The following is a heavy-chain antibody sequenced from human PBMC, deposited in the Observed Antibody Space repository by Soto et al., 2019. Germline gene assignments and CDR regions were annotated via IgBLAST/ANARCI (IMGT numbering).Heavy chain of an antibody. J-gene: IGHJ1*01. CDR1: KFFFGIYT. CDR2: VSYDGDNK. Sequence: GGARILSCLAPKFFFGIYTMHWVRQAPGKGLEWVASVSYDGDNKEHADFAKGRFAVSRDNSKDTLYLQMDALRPDDSGLYTCASGITGYGSAWYDKPLDLWGQSTLVTV. V-gene: IGHV3-30*03. CDR3: ASGITGYGSAWYDKPLDL. D-gene: IGHD6-19*01.